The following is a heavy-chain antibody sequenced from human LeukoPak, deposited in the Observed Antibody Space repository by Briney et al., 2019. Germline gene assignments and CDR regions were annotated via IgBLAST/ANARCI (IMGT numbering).Heavy chain of an antibody. CDR3: ARGLLWFGESLLNWFDP. Sequence: SETLSLTCAVSGYSISSGYYWGWIRQPPGKGLEWIGYIYYSGSTNYNPSLKSRVTISVDTSKNQFSLKLSSVTAADTAVYYCARGLLWFGESLLNWFDPWGQGTLVTVSS. D-gene: IGHD3-10*01. CDR1: GYSISSGYY. V-gene: IGHV4-61*01. J-gene: IGHJ5*02. CDR2: IYYSGST.